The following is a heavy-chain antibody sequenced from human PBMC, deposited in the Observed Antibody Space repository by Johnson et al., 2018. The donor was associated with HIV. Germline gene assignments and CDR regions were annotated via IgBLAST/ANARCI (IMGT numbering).Heavy chain of an antibody. CDR1: GFTFSSYW. J-gene: IGHJ3*02. Sequence: VQLVESGGGVVQPGRSLRLSCAASGFTFSSYWMSWVRQAPGKGLEWVANIKQDGSEKYYVDSVKGRFTISRDNSKNTLYLQMNSLRAEDTAVYYCAKGRGGGEAFDIWGQGTMVTVSS. CDR3: AKGRGGGEAFDI. V-gene: IGHV3-7*01. CDR2: IKQDGSEK.